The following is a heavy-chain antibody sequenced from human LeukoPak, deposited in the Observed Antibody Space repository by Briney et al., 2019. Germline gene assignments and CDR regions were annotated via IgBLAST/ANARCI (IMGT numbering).Heavy chain of an antibody. CDR3: ARDSYYDFWSGSTYHMDV. CDR2: VSSSSSYI. J-gene: IGHJ6*03. CDR1: GFTFSSYS. D-gene: IGHD3-3*01. Sequence: PGGSLRLSCAASGFTFSSYSVNWVRQAPGKGLEWVSSVSSSSSYIYYADSVKGRFTISRDNAKNSLHLQMNSLRVEDTAVYYCARDSYYDFWSGSTYHMDVWGKGTTVIVSS. V-gene: IGHV3-21*01.